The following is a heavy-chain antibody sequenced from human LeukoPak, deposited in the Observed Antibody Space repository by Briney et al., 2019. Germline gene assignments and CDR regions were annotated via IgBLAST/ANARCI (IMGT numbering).Heavy chain of an antibody. CDR1: GFTFSSFG. CDR2: ISVSGGST. V-gene: IGHV3-23*01. Sequence: PGGSLRLSCPASGFTFSSFGIRWVRQAPGRGLEWVSAISVSGGSTYDADYVKGRFTISRDNSKNTLYLQMNSLRAEDTAVYYCAKDRRPPGNYWGQGTLVTVSS. J-gene: IGHJ4*02. CDR3: AKDRRPPGNY.